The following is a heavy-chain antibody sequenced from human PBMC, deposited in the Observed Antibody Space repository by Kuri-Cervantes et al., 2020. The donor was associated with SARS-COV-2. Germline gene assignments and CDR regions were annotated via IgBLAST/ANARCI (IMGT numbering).Heavy chain of an antibody. CDR3: ATDPVDTTLVTLNR. V-gene: IGHV1-46*01. CDR1: GYTFTSYY. D-gene: IGHD5-18*01. Sequence: ASVKVSCKASGYTFTSYYMHWVRQAPGQGLEWMGIINPSGGSTSYAQKFQGRVTMTEDTSTDTAYMELSSLRSEDTAVYYCATDPVDTTLVTLNRWGQGTLVTVSS. J-gene: IGHJ5*02. CDR2: INPSGGST.